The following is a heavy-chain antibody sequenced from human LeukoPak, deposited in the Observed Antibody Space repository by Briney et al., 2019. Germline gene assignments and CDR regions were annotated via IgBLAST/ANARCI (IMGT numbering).Heavy chain of an antibody. V-gene: IGHV4-59*01. D-gene: IGHD3-16*01. CDR2: LFYSGSP. Sequence: VKPSETLSLTCSVSRGSMTSYYWTWIRQPPGKGLEWIGSLFYSGSPNANPSLKSRVTMSVDTSRNQFFLTLTSVTAADTALYFCARGGPRWLDPWGQGTPVTVSS. CDR1: RGSMTSYY. J-gene: IGHJ5*02. CDR3: ARGGPRWLDP.